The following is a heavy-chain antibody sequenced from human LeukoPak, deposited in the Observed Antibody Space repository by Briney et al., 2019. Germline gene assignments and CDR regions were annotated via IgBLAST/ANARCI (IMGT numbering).Heavy chain of an antibody. CDR2: IKQDGSEK. CDR1: GFTFSSYW. V-gene: IGHV3-7*03. CDR3: ARVEGLLWFGELLYYFDY. Sequence: GGSLRLSCAASGFTFSSYWMRWVRQAPGKGLEYVANIKQDGSEKYYVDSVKGRFTISRDNAKNSLYLQMNSLRAEDTAVYYCARVEGLLWFGELLYYFDYWGQGTLVTVSS. J-gene: IGHJ4*02. D-gene: IGHD3-10*01.